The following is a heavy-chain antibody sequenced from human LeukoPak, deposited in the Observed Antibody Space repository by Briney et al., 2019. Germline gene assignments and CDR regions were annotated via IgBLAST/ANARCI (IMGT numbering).Heavy chain of an antibody. J-gene: IGHJ5*02. CDR1: GGSISSYY. V-gene: IGHV4-59*12. CDR2: IYYSGST. CDR3: ARVADCSSTSCYAGWGPDWFDP. Sequence: SETLSLTCTVSGGSISSYYWSWIRQPPGKGLEWIGYIYYSGSTNYNPSLKSRVTISVDTSKNQFSLKLSSVTAADTAVYYCARVADCSSTSCYAGWGPDWFDPWGQGTLVTVSS. D-gene: IGHD2-2*01.